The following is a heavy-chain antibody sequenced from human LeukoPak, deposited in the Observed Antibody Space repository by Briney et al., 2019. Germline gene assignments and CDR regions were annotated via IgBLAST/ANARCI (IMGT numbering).Heavy chain of an antibody. CDR2: IYYSGST. J-gene: IGHJ5*02. D-gene: IGHD5-12*01. CDR3: ARDSTVATSGAFSFDP. V-gene: IGHV4-59*01. CDR1: GGSISSYY. Sequence: SKTLSLTCTVSGGSISSYYWTWIRQPPGKGLEWLGYIYYSGSTNYNPSLKSRVTISLDTSKNQFSLRLSSVTAADTAVYYCARDSTVATSGAFSFDPWGQGTLVTVSS.